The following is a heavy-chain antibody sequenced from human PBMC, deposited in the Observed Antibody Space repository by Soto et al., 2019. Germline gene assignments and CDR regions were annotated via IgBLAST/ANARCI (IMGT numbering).Heavy chain of an antibody. Sequence: EVQLVESVGGLVQPGGSLRLSCAASGFTFSSYEMNWVRQAPGKGLEWVSYISSSGSTIYYADSVKGRFTISRDNAKNSLYLQMNSLRAEDTAVYYCARVSLYGMDVWGQGTTVTVSS. CDR1: GFTFSSYE. V-gene: IGHV3-48*03. CDR2: ISSSGSTI. J-gene: IGHJ6*02. CDR3: ARVSLYGMDV.